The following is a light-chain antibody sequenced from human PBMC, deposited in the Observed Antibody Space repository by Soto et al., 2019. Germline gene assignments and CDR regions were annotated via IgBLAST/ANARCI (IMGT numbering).Light chain of an antibody. J-gene: IGKJ4*01. CDR1: QSISSW. V-gene: IGKV1-5*01. Sequence: DIQMTQSPSTLSASVGDRVTIACRASQSISSWLAWYQQKPGKAPNLLIYDASSLESGVPSRFSGSGSGTEFTLTISSLQPDDFATYYCQQHNSYRALTFGGGTKVEIK. CDR2: DAS. CDR3: QQHNSYRALT.